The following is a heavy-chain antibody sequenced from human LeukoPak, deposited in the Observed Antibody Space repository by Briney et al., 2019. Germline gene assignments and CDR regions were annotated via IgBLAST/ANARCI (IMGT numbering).Heavy chain of an antibody. D-gene: IGHD6-19*01. CDR2: IIPILGIA. Sequence: ASVKVSCKASGGTFSSYAISWVRQAPGQGLEWMGRIIPILGIANYAQKFQGRVTITADKSTSTAYMELSSLRSDDTAVYYCASLSYSSGWYRWGQGTLVTVSS. CDR3: ASLSYSSGWYR. CDR1: GGTFSSYA. J-gene: IGHJ4*02. V-gene: IGHV1-69*04.